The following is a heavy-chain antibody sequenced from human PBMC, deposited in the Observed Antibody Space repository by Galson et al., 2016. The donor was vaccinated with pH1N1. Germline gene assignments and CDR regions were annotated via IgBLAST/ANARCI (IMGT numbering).Heavy chain of an antibody. CDR3: ARLKWPGMGSDY. Sequence: SLRLSCAASGFTFSSYSMNWVRQAPGKGLEWVASISSNGADTYYRDSMKGRFTISRDSAKNSVYLQMNSLRVEDTAVYYCARLKWPGMGSDYWGQGTVVTVSS. CDR1: GFTFSSYS. D-gene: IGHD5-12*01. V-gene: IGHV3-21*04. CDR2: ISSNGADT. J-gene: IGHJ4*02.